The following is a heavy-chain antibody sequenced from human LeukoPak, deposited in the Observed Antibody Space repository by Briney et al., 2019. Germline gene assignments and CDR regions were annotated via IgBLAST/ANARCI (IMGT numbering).Heavy chain of an antibody. Sequence: GGSLRLSCAASGFTFSSYGMHWVRQAPGKGLEWVAVISYDGSNKYYADSVKGRFTISRDNSKNTLYLQMNSLRAEDTAVYYCANWEVSQAVFDYWGQGTLVTVSS. D-gene: IGHD3-10*01. J-gene: IGHJ4*02. CDR1: GFTFSSYG. CDR2: ISYDGSNK. CDR3: ANWEVSQAVFDY. V-gene: IGHV3-30*18.